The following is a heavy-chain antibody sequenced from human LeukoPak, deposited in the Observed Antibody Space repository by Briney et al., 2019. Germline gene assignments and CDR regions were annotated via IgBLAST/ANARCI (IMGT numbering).Heavy chain of an antibody. CDR1: GLNFNGYA. CDR3: TRDLMTGFSSGWYFAY. D-gene: IGHD6-19*01. CDR2: TGGSDDNT. V-gene: IGHV3-23*01. Sequence: QPGGSLRLSCEGPGLNFNGYAISWVRQAPGKGLEWVAVTGGSDDNTHYADSVKGRFTISRDNSANRLFLQMHSLRPDDSARYYCTRDLMTGFSSGWYFAYWGQGTLVTVSS. J-gene: IGHJ4*02.